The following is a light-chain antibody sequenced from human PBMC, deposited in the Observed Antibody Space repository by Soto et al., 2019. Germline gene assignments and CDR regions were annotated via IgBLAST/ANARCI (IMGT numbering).Light chain of an antibody. CDR1: QSVSSN. CDR3: QQYNNWPPSAYT. CDR2: GAS. Sequence: EIMMTQSPATLSVSPGEKATLSCRASQSVSSNLAWYQQKPGQAPRLLIYGASTRATGIPARFSGSGSGTEFTLTISSLQSEDFAVYYCQQYNNWPPSAYTFGQGTKLEIK. V-gene: IGKV3-15*01. J-gene: IGKJ2*01.